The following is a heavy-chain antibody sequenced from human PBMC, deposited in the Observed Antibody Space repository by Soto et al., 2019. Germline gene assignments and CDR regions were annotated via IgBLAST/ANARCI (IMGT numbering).Heavy chain of an antibody. CDR2: ISYSGST. D-gene: IGHD4-4*01. CDR3: ARDAVTKRGFYYYGIDV. CDR1: GGSIRNSGYY. J-gene: IGHJ6*02. Sequence: QVQLQESGPGLVKPSQTLSLTCTVSGGSIRNSGYYWRWVSQHPGKGLEWIGYISYSGSTDYAPSLKSRVTMSVDTSKNQFSLILRSVTEAETAVYYCARDAVTKRGFYYYGIDVWGRGTTVTVSS. V-gene: IGHV4-31*03.